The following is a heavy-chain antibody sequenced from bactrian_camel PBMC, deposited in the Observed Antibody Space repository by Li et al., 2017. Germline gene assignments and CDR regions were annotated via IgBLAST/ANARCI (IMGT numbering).Heavy chain of an antibody. CDR2: LWLGGAQT. J-gene: IGHJ4*01. CDR1: RYTYKRNC. Sequence: DVQLVESGGGSVQAGTSLRLSCAASRYTYKRNCMGWFRQAPGKARKGLAVLWLGGAQTFYADSVKGRFTIYRDTAKDLVYLQMNGLKPEDTAMYYCAAAQPPCLPLSRGIQALSLQYHYWGQGTQVTVS. V-gene: IGHV3S40*01. CDR3: AAAQPPCLPLSRGIQALSLQYHY. D-gene: IGHD2*01.